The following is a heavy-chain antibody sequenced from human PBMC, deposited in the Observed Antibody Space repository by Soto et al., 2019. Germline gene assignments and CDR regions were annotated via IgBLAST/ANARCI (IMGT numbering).Heavy chain of an antibody. V-gene: IGHV1-3*01. D-gene: IGHD6-13*01. J-gene: IGHJ6*02. Sequence: ASVKVSCKASGYTFTSYAMHWVRQAPGQRLGWMGWINAGNGNTKYSQKFQGRVTITRDTSASTAYMELSSLRSEDTAVYYCASKRIAAAVVYGMDVWGQGTTVTVSS. CDR1: GYTFTSYA. CDR2: INAGNGNT. CDR3: ASKRIAAAVVYGMDV.